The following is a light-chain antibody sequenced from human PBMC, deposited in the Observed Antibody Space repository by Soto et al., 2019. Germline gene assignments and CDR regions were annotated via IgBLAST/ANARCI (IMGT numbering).Light chain of an antibody. J-gene: IGKJ3*01. CDR2: GAS. Sequence: EIVLTQSPGTLSLSPGERATLSCRASQSVTSNYLAWFQQKPGQAPRVLIYGASSRATGVPERFSGSGSGTDFTLTISRLEPEDFAVYYCQQYTSLPFTFGPGTKVDIK. CDR3: QQYTSLPFT. CDR1: QSVTSNY. V-gene: IGKV3-20*01.